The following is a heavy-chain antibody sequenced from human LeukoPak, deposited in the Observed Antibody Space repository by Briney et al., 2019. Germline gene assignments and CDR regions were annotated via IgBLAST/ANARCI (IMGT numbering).Heavy chain of an antibody. CDR3: ARDLASGHHDY. CDR2: ISYDGSNK. Sequence: PGRSLRLSCAASGFTFSSYAMHWVRQAPGKGLEWVAVISYDGSNKYYADSVKGRFTISRDNSKNTLYLQMNSLRAEGTAVYCCARDLASGHHDYWGQGTLVTVSS. J-gene: IGHJ4*02. CDR1: GFTFSSYA. D-gene: IGHD6-19*01. V-gene: IGHV3-30-3*01.